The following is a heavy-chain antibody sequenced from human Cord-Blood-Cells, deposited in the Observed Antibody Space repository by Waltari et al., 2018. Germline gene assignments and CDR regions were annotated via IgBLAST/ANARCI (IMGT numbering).Heavy chain of an antibody. Sequence: EVQLVESGGGLVKPGGSLRLSCAASGFPFSNAWMRWVRLAPGKGLEWVGRIKSKTDGGTTDYAAPVKGRFTISRDDSKNTLYLQMNSLKTEDTAVYYCTTEWGSGSYFDYWGQGTLVTVSS. D-gene: IGHD1-26*01. CDR2: IKSKTDGGTT. CDR1: GFPFSNAW. CDR3: TTEWGSGSYFDY. V-gene: IGHV3-15*01. J-gene: IGHJ4*02.